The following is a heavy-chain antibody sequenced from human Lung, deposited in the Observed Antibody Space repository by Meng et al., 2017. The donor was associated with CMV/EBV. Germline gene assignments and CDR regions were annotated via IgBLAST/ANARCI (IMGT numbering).Heavy chain of an antibody. CDR3: ARGPVTRGPDTAFHY. D-gene: IGHD2-2*01. V-gene: IGHV1-69*10. CDR1: GGPFSTDS. Sequence: SGGPFSTDSVSWVRQAPGQGLEWMGGIIPVLGITNYAQMFQGRVTINADKSTGTAYMELSSLRSEDTAVYYCARGPVTRGPDTAFHYWGQGTMVTVSS. CDR2: IIPVLGIT. J-gene: IGHJ4*02.